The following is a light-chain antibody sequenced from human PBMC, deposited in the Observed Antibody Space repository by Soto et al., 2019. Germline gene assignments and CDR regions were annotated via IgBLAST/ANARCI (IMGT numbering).Light chain of an antibody. CDR2: EVT. CDR1: SNDVGGYNF. CDR3: SSYTSSNTYV. J-gene: IGLJ1*01. V-gene: IGLV2-14*01. Sequence: QSVLTQPASVSGSPGQSITISCTGTSNDVGGYNFVSWYQHHPGKAPKLMIYEVTNRPSGVSSRFSGSQSGNTASLTISGLQAEDAADYYCSSYTSSNTYVFGTGTKVTVL.